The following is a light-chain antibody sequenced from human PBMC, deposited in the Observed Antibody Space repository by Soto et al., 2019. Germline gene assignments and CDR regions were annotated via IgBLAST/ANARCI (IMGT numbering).Light chain of an antibody. V-gene: IGKV3-15*01. J-gene: IGKJ4*01. CDR1: QTVTNN. CDR3: QQYNSWPVT. CDR2: DAS. Sequence: EIVMTQSPATLSVSPGERVVLSCRATQTVTNNLAWYQQKPGQAPRLLIYDASIRATGIPARFSGSGSGTEFTLTISSLQAEDFVLYYYQQYNSWPVTFGGGTKVEIK.